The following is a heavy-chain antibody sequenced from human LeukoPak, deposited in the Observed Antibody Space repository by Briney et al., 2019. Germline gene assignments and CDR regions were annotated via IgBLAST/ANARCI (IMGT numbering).Heavy chain of an antibody. CDR2: INPNSGGT. V-gene: IGHV1-2*02. J-gene: IGHJ4*02. D-gene: IGHD6-13*01. CDR3: ARGKGIAAA. CDR1: GYTFTGYY. Sequence: ASVKVSCKASGYTFTGYYMHWVRQAPGQGLEWMGWINPNSGGTTYAQKFQGRVTMTRDMSTSTAYMELSRLRSDDTAVYYCARGKGIAAAWGQGTLVTVSS.